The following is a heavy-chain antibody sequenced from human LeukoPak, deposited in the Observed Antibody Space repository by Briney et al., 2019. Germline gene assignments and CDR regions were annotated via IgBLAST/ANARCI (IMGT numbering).Heavy chain of an antibody. CDR2: MNPNSGNT. D-gene: IGHD3-9*01. J-gene: IGHJ3*02. CDR1: GYSFINYY. CDR3: ALSVTGYYTDAFDI. V-gene: IGHV1-8*02. Sequence: GASVKVSCKASGYSFINYYIHWVRQAPGQGLEWMGWMNPNSGNTGYAQKFQGRVTMTRNTSISTAYMELSSLRSEDTAVYYCALSVTGYYTDAFDIWGQGTMVTVSS.